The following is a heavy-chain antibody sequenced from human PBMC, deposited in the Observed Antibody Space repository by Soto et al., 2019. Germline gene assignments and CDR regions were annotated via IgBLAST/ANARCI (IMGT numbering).Heavy chain of an antibody. Sequence: QVQLQESGPGLVKPSETLSLTCTVSGGSVSSGSYYWSWIRQPPGKGLEWIGYIYYSGSTNYNPSLKRRVTISVDTSQNRVSLKLSSVPAADTAVYYCARDGGWLQLGYWGQGTLVTVSS. J-gene: IGHJ4*02. D-gene: IGHD3-16*01. V-gene: IGHV4-61*01. CDR1: GGSVSSGSYY. CDR3: ARDGGWLQLGY. CDR2: IYYSGST.